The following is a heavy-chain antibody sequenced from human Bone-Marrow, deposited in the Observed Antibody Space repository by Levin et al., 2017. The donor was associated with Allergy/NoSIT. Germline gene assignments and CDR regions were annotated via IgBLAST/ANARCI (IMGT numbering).Heavy chain of an antibody. CDR3: ATDPPRGTGTVGY. Sequence: GESLKISCAASGFTFSSYAMSWVRQAPGKGLEWVSAISGSGGSTYYADSVKGRFTISRDNSKNTLYLQMNSLRAEDTAVYYCATDPPRGTGTVGYWGQGTLVTVSS. CDR2: ISGSGGST. J-gene: IGHJ4*02. D-gene: IGHD1-14*01. CDR1: GFTFSSYA. V-gene: IGHV3-23*01.